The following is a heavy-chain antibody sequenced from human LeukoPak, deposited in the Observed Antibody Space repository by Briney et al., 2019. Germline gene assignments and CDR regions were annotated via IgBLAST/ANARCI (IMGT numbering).Heavy chain of an antibody. Sequence: GRSLRLSCAASGFTFSSYAMHWVRQAPGKRLEWVAVISYDGSNKYYADSVKGRFTISRDNSKNTLYLQMNSLRAEDTAVYYCAREPPGATPGLFDYWGQGTLVTVSS. CDR3: AREPPGATPGLFDY. D-gene: IGHD1-26*01. CDR1: GFTFSSYA. V-gene: IGHV3-30-3*01. CDR2: ISYDGSNK. J-gene: IGHJ4*02.